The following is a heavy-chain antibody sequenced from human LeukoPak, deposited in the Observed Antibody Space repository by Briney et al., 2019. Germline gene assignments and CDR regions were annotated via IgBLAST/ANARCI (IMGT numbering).Heavy chain of an antibody. D-gene: IGHD3-16*02. Sequence: GGSLRLSCAASGFIFSSYWMSWVRQAPGKGLEWVANIKQDGSEKYYVDSVKGRFTISRDNAKNSLYLQMNSLRAEDTALYYCARDWRMITFGGVIPYFDYWGQGTLVTVSS. CDR3: ARDWRMITFGGVIPYFDY. V-gene: IGHV3-7*03. J-gene: IGHJ4*02. CDR2: IKQDGSEK. CDR1: GFIFSSYW.